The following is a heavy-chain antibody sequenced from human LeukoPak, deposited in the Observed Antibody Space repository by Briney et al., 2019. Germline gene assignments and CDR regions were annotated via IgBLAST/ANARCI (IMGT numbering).Heavy chain of an antibody. CDR1: GGTFSSYA. Sequence: ASVKVSCTASGGTFSSYAISWVRQAPGQGLEWMGGIIPIFGTANYAQKFQGRVTITADESTSTAYMELSSLRSEDTAVYYCAREPKFGDGYNYIYGMDVWGQGTTVTVSS. CDR2: IIPIFGTA. V-gene: IGHV1-69*01. D-gene: IGHD5-24*01. CDR3: AREPKFGDGYNYIYGMDV. J-gene: IGHJ6*02.